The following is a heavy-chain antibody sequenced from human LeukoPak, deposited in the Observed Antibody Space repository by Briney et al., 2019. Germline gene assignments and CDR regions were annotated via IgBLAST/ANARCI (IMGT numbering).Heavy chain of an antibody. V-gene: IGHV3-23*01. Sequence: GGSLRLSCAASGFTFSSYAMSWVRQAPGKGLEWVSAISGSGGSTYYADSVKGRFTISRDNSKNTLYLQMNSLRAEDTAVYYCAKRGGRLLEWSPGFFDYWGQGTLVTVSS. D-gene: IGHD3-3*01. CDR3: AKRGGRLLEWSPGFFDY. J-gene: IGHJ4*02. CDR1: GFTFSSYA. CDR2: ISGSGGST.